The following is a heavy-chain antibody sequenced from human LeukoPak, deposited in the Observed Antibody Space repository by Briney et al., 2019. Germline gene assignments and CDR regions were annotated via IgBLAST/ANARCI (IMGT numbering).Heavy chain of an antibody. V-gene: IGHV4-38-2*01. D-gene: IGHD6-19*01. CDR3: ARGSGWYAFDY. J-gene: IGHJ4*02. CDR1: GYSISSGYY. Sequence: SETLSLTRAVSGYSISSGYYWGWIRQPPGKGLEWIGSIYHSGSTYYNPSLKSRVTISVDTSKNQFSLKLSSVTAADTAVYYCARGSGWYAFDYWGQGTLVTVSS. CDR2: IYHSGST.